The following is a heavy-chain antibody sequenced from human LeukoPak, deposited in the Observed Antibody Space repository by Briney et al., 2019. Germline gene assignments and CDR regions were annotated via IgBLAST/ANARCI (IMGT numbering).Heavy chain of an antibody. Sequence: PSETLSLTCTVSGYSISSGYYWGWIRQPPGKGLEWIGSIYHSGSTYYNPSLKSRVTISVDTSKNQFSLKLSSVTAADTAVYYCASAWFGEWGAFDIRGQGTMVTVSS. CDR3: ASAWFGEWGAFDI. CDR2: IYHSGST. J-gene: IGHJ3*02. CDR1: GYSISSGYY. D-gene: IGHD3-10*01. V-gene: IGHV4-38-2*02.